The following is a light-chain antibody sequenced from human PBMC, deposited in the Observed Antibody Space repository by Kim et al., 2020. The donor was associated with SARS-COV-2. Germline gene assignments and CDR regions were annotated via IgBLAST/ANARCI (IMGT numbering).Light chain of an antibody. CDR2: DAF. V-gene: IGKV3-11*01. Sequence: SSPGERATLSCRASQSVRIYLAWYQQKSGQAPRLLIYDAFNRATGIPARFSGSGSGTDFTLTISSLEPEDFAVYYCHQCSSWPLTFGQGTRLEIK. CDR3: HQCSSWPLT. CDR1: QSVRIY. J-gene: IGKJ5*01.